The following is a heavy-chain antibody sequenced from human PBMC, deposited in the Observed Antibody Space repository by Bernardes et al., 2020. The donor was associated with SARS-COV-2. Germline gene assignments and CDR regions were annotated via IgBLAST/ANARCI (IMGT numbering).Heavy chain of an antibody. Sequence: GGSLRLSCAASGFTFDDFAMHWVRHSPGKGLEWVSGISWNSGSIGYAASVKGRFTISRDNAKNSLYLQMNSLRPDDTALYYCAKDYETGELGIAVEWYCGHWGQGTLVTVSS. D-gene: IGHD6-19*01. CDR2: ISWNSGSI. CDR1: GFTFDDFA. CDR3: AKDYETGELGIAVEWYCGH. J-gene: IGHJ4*02. V-gene: IGHV3-9*01.